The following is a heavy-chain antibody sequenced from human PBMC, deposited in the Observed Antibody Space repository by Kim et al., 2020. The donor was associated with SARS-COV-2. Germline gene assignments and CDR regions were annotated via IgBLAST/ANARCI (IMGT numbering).Heavy chain of an antibody. Sequence: GGSLRLSCAASGFTFSSYSMNWVRQAPGKGLEWVSSISSSSSYIYYADSVKGRFTISRDNAKNSLYLQMNSLRAEDTAVYYCARVQDSSGYGLSWFDPWGQGTLVTISS. CDR1: GFTFSSYS. J-gene: IGHJ5*02. CDR3: ARVQDSSGYGLSWFDP. D-gene: IGHD3-22*01. V-gene: IGHV3-21*01. CDR2: ISSSSSYI.